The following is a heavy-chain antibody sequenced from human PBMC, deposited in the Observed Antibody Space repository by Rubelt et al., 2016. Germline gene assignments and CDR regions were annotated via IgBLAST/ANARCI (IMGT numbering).Heavy chain of an antibody. V-gene: IGHV4-34*01. D-gene: IGHD4-17*01. CDR2: INHSGTT. CDR3: ARGRGLLDGDYVDP. Sequence: LRLSCAASGFTFSTYGMHWVRLAPGKGLEWIGEINHSGTTSYNPSLKSRVTISVDTSKNQFSLKLSPVTAADTAVYYCARGRGLLDGDYVDPWGQGTLVTVSS. J-gene: IGHJ5*02. CDR1: GFTFSTYG.